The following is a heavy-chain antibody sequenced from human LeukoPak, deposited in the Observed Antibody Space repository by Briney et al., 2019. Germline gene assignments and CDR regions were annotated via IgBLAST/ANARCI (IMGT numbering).Heavy chain of an antibody. J-gene: IGHJ4*02. CDR2: ISAYNGNT. D-gene: IGHD2-2*01. Sequence: ASVKVSCKASGYTFTGYYMHWVRQATGQGLEWMGWISAYNGNTNYAQKLQGRVTMTTDTSTSTAYMELRSLRSDDTAVYYCARDMESDIVVVPAAYYRGQGTLITVSS. V-gene: IGHV1-18*04. CDR3: ARDMESDIVVVPAAYY. CDR1: GYTFTGYY.